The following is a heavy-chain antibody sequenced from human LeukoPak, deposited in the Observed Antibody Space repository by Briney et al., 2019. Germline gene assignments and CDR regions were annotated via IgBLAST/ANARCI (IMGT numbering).Heavy chain of an antibody. Sequence: ASVKVSCKASGYTFTSYDINWVRQATGQGLEWMGWMNPNSGNTGYAQKFQGRVTMTRNTSISTAYMELSSLRSEDTAVYYCASEGGGSTSGRNAFDIWGQGTMVTVSS. CDR1: GYTFTSYD. CDR2: MNPNSGNT. CDR3: ASEGGGSTSGRNAFDI. D-gene: IGHD1-26*01. V-gene: IGHV1-8*01. J-gene: IGHJ3*02.